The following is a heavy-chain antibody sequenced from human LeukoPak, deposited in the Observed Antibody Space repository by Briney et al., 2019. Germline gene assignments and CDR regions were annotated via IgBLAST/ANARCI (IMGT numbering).Heavy chain of an antibody. D-gene: IGHD3-22*01. V-gene: IGHV3-30-3*01. CDR2: ISYDGSNK. J-gene: IGHJ4*02. Sequence: SGGSLRLSCAASGFTFSSYGMHWVRQAPGKGLEWVAVISYDGSNKYYADSVKGRFTVSRDNSKNTLYLQMNSLRAEDTAVYYCAGSRRYYYDSSGYHSTGQDYWGQGTLVTVSS. CDR1: GFTFSSYG. CDR3: AGSRRYYYDSSGYHSTGQDY.